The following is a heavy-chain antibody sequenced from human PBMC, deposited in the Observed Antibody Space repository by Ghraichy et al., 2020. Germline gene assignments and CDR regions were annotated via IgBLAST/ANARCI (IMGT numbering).Heavy chain of an antibody. V-gene: IGHV3-33*01. Sequence: GGSLRLSCAASGFTFSSYGMHWVRQAPGKGLEWVAVIWYDGSNKYYADSVKGRFTISRDNSKNTLYLQMNSLRAEDTAVYYCARDRVYSYGSAHNLYYYYYGMDVWGQGTTVTVSS. CDR3: ARDRVYSYGSAHNLYYYYYGMDV. J-gene: IGHJ6*02. CDR1: GFTFSSYG. D-gene: IGHD5-18*01. CDR2: IWYDGSNK.